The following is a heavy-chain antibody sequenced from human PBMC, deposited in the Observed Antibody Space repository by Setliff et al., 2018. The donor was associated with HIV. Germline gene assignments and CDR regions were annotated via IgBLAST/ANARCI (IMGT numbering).Heavy chain of an antibody. CDR3: ARGIPGYRSSWHFDY. CDR2: INPYDGNT. Sequence: GASVKVSCKASGGTFSRYTISWVRQAPGQGLEWMAWINPYDGNTNYAQKFQGRVIMTRSTSKTTAYMELSSLRSQDTAVYYCARGIPGYRSSWHFDYWGQGTLVTVSS. V-gene: IGHV1-8*01. D-gene: IGHD6-13*01. CDR1: GGTFSRYT. J-gene: IGHJ4*02.